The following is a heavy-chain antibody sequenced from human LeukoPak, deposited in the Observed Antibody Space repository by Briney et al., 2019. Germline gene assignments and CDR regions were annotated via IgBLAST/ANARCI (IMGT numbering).Heavy chain of an antibody. CDR3: VRAVAGRGNI. V-gene: IGHV3-74*01. CDR2: INTDGSST. CDR1: IFTFRSYW. J-gene: IGHJ3*02. Sequence: GGPLRLFCAASIFTFRSYWMHGVRQAPGKARVGVSRINTDGSSTSYADSVKGRFTISRDNAKNTLYLQMNSLRAEHTAVYYCVRAVAGRGNIWGQGTMVTVSS. D-gene: IGHD6-19*01.